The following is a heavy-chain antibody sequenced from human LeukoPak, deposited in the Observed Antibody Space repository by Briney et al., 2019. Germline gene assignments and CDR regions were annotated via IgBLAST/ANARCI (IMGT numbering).Heavy chain of an antibody. V-gene: IGHV3-23*01. Sequence: GGSLRLSCAASGFTFSSYAMSWVRQAPGKGLEWVSAISGSGGSTYYADSVKGRFTISTDSSKNTLYLQMNSLRAENTARYYCARYCGSTSCSSFSSYFGMDVWGLGTTVTVSS. J-gene: IGHJ6*02. CDR3: ARYCGSTSCSSFSSYFGMDV. CDR1: GFTFSSYA. CDR2: ISGSGGST. D-gene: IGHD2-2*01.